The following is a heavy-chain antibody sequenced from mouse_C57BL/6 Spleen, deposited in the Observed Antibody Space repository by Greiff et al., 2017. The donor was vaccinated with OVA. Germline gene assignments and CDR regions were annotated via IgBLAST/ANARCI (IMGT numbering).Heavy chain of an antibody. Sequence: QVQLQQSGAELVMPGASVKLSCKASGYTFTSYWMHWVKQRPGPGLEWIGEIDPSDSYPNYNQKFKGKSTLTVDKSSSTAYMQLSSLTSEDSAVYYCARWDGSSYFDYWGQGTTLTVSS. J-gene: IGHJ2*01. CDR1: GYTFTSYW. CDR2: IDPSDSYP. D-gene: IGHD1-1*01. V-gene: IGHV1-69*01. CDR3: ARWDGSSYFDY.